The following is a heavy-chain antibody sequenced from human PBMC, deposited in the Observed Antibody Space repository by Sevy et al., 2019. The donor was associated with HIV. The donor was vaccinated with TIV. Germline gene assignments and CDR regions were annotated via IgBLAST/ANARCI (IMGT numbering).Heavy chain of an antibody. CDR3: AGGRYDSSGSFDAFDI. CDR1: GFTFTNYA. D-gene: IGHD3-22*01. V-gene: IGHV3-23*01. CDR2: IFGARGVI. Sequence: GGSLRLSCAASGFTFTNYAMNWVRQAPGKGLECVSTIFGARGVIYDADSLKGRFTISRDNSKNTLYLQMDSLRAEDTAVYYCAGGRYDSSGSFDAFDIWGQGTMVTVSS. J-gene: IGHJ3*02.